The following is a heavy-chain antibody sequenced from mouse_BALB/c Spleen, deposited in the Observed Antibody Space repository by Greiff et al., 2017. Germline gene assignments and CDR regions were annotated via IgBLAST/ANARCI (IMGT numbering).Heavy chain of an antibody. CDR1: GFTFSSYG. V-gene: IGHV5-6-3*01. Sequence: EVKLMESGGGLVQPGGSLKLSCAASGFTFSSYGMSWVRQTPDKRLELVATINSNGGSTYYPDSVKGRFTISRDNAKNTLYLQMSSLKSEDTAMYYGATGYGSSYDWYFDVWGAGTTVTVSS. CDR2: INSNGGST. J-gene: IGHJ1*01. D-gene: IGHD1-1*01. CDR3: ATGYGSSYDWYFDV.